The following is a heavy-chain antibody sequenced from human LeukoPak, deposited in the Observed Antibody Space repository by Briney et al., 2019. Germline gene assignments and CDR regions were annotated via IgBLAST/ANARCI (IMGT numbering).Heavy chain of an antibody. CDR3: AKEGDGLSFGY. CDR2: TSYDGSNK. J-gene: IGHJ4*02. V-gene: IGHV3-30*18. Sequence: GRSLRLSCVASGFTFRNYGMHWVRQAPGKGLKWVAVTSYDGSNKYYADSVKGRFTISRDNSKSTLYLQMNSLRAEDTAVYYCAKEGDGLSFGYWGQGTLVTVSS. D-gene: IGHD2-2*01. CDR1: GFTFRNYG.